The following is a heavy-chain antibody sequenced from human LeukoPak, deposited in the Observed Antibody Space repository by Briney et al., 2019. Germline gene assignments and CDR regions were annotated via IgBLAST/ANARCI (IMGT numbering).Heavy chain of an antibody. V-gene: IGHV3-23*01. CDR2: ISSTGGTT. CDR1: GITFSSYG. J-gene: IGHJ4*02. CDR3: ASPGGGYSYGYGY. D-gene: IGHD5-18*01. Sequence: GGSLRLSCAASGITFSSYGMSWVRQAPGKGLEWVSSISSTGGTTYYADSVKGRFTISRDNAKNSLYLQMNSLRAEDTAVYYCASPGGGYSYGYGYWGQGTLVTVSS.